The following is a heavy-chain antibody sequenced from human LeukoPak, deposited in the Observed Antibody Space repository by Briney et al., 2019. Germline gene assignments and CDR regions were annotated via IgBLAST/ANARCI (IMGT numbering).Heavy chain of an antibody. D-gene: IGHD3-10*01. CDR2: IGGNNNYI. Sequence: PGGSPRLSCAASGFTFSSYTMNWVRQAPGKGLEWVSSIGGNNNYIYYADSVNGRFTISRDNAKNSLYLQMNSLRAEDTAVYYCARRFGQSGPYYFDYWGQGTLVTVSS. J-gene: IGHJ4*02. CDR3: ARRFGQSGPYYFDY. CDR1: GFTFSSYT. V-gene: IGHV3-21*01.